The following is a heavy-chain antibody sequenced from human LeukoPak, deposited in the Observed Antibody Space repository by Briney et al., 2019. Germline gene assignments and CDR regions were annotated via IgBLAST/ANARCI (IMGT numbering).Heavy chain of an antibody. D-gene: IGHD3-22*01. V-gene: IGHV3-74*01. Sequence: GGSLRLSCAASGLTFSSYWMHWVRQAPGKGLVWISGISSDGNTINYADSVKGRFTISRDNAKNTLYLQMNSLRAEDTAVYYCAREASYYDSSGYYFQFDYWGQGTLVTVSS. CDR3: AREASYYDSSGYYFQFDY. CDR1: GLTFSSYW. J-gene: IGHJ4*02. CDR2: ISSDGNTI.